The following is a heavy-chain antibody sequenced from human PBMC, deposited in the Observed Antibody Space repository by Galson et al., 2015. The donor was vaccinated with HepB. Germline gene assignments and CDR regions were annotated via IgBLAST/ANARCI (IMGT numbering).Heavy chain of an antibody. J-gene: IGHJ6*03. D-gene: IGHD2-8*01. CDR1: GYTFTSYG. CDR2: ISAYNGNT. V-gene: IGHV1-18*01. Sequence: SVKVSCKASGYTFTSYGISWVRQAPGQGLEWMGWISAYNGNTNYAQKLQGRVTMTTDTSTSTAYMELRSLRSDDTAVYYCARDRGDYCTNGVCYISQDNYFYYYMDVWGKGTTVTVSS. CDR3: ARDRGDYCTNGVCYISQDNYFYYYMDV.